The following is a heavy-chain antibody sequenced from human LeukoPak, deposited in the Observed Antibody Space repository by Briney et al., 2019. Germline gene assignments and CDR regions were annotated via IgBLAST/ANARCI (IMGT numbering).Heavy chain of an antibody. CDR2: ISGSGGST. V-gene: IGHV3-23*01. Sequence: EGSLRLSCAASGFTFSSYAMSWVRQAPGKGLEWVSAISGSGGSTYYADSVKGRFTISRDNSKNTLYLQMNSLRAEDTAVYYCAKSLMVRGGYFDYWGQGTLVTVSS. D-gene: IGHD3-10*01. CDR1: GFTFSSYA. J-gene: IGHJ4*02. CDR3: AKSLMVRGGYFDY.